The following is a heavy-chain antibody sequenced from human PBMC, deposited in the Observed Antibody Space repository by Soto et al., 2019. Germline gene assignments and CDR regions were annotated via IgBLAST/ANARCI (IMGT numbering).Heavy chain of an antibody. CDR2: IFFSGSA. J-gene: IGHJ4*02. CDR1: GGSTTTYY. D-gene: IGHD3-3*02. CDR3: ARGTRLHFVGAYYFDH. Sequence: SETLSLTCTVSGGSTTTYYWSWIRQPPGKGLEWIGYIFFSGSAKYNSSLESRVTISVDTSKNQFSLEMSSLTAADTAVYYCARGTRLHFVGAYYFDHWGQGALVNVSS. V-gene: IGHV4-59*12.